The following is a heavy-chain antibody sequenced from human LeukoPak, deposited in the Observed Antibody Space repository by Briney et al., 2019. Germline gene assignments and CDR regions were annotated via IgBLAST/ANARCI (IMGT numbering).Heavy chain of an antibody. CDR3: ARDSSTDPLNAFDI. CDR2: INPDNPNSGGT. Sequence: GASVKVSCKASGYTFTDYHIHWVRQAPGQGLEWMGWINPDNPNSGGTYYAQNFQGRVTMTRDTSISTAYMELSRLRSDDTAVYYCARDSSTDPLNAFDIWGQGTMVTVSS. D-gene: IGHD2-21*02. CDR1: GYTFTDYH. J-gene: IGHJ3*02. V-gene: IGHV1-2*02.